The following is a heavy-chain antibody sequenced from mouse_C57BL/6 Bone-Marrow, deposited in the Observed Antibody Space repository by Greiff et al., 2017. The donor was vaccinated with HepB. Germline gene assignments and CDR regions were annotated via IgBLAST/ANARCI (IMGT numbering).Heavy chain of an antibody. J-gene: IGHJ3*01. D-gene: IGHD1-1*01. CDR3: ARRGYGSSYGFAY. V-gene: IGHV1-81*01. CDR1: GYTFTSYG. CDR2: IYPRSGNT. Sequence: QVQLKQSGAELARPGASVKLSCKASGYTFTSYGISWVKQRTGQGLEWIGEIYPRSGNTYYNEKFKGKATLTADKSSSTAYMELRSLTSEDSAVYFCARRGYGSSYGFAYWGQGTLVTVSA.